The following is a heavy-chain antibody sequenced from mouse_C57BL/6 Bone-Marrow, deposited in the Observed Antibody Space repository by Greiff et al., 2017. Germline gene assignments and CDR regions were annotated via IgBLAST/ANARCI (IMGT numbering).Heavy chain of an antibody. V-gene: IGHV1-55*01. Sequence: QVQLQQPGAELVKPGASVKMSCKASGYTFTSYWLTWVKQRPGQGLEWIGDIYPGSGSTNYNEKFKSKATLTVDPSSSKAYMQLSSLTAEDSAVYYCARRDGYYGAMDYWGQGTSVTVSS. D-gene: IGHD2-3*01. CDR1: GYTFTSYW. CDR3: ARRDGYYGAMDY. J-gene: IGHJ4*01. CDR2: IYPGSGST.